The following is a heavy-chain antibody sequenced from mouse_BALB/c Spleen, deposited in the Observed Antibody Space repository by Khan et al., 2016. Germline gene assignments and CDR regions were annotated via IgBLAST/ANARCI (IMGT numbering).Heavy chain of an antibody. Sequence: EVQLQESGPGLVKPSQSLSLTCTVTGYSITSGYGWNWIRQFPGNKLEWMGYISYSGSNNYNPSLKSRISITRDTSKNPFFLQLNSVTIEDTATYYCARTARINYWGQGTTLTVSS. D-gene: IGHD1-2*01. J-gene: IGHJ2*01. CDR3: ARTARINY. V-gene: IGHV3-2*02. CDR1: GYSITSGYG. CDR2: ISYSGSN.